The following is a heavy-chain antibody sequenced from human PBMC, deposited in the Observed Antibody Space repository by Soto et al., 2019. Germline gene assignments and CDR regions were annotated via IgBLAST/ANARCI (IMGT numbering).Heavy chain of an antibody. Sequence: EVQLVESGGGLVQPGGSLRLSCAASGFTFSSYEMNWVRQAPGKGLEWVSYISSSGSTIYYADSVKGRFTISRDNAKNSLYLQMNSLRAEDTAVYYCARSSIAAAGDDAFDIWGRGTMVTVSS. CDR1: GFTFSSYE. V-gene: IGHV3-48*03. J-gene: IGHJ3*02. CDR2: ISSSGSTI. CDR3: ARSSIAAAGDDAFDI. D-gene: IGHD6-13*01.